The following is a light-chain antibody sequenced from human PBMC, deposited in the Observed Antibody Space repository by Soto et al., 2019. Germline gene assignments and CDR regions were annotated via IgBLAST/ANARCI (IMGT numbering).Light chain of an antibody. J-gene: IGKJ2*01. Sequence: DIQMTQSPSSLSASVGDRVTITCRASQSMSSYLNWYQQKPGKAPKLLIYGASNLQSGVPSRFSGSGSGTDFTLTISSLQPEDSATYYCQQGYSSPYTFGQGTKLEIK. V-gene: IGKV1-39*01. CDR3: QQGYSSPYT. CDR2: GAS. CDR1: QSMSSY.